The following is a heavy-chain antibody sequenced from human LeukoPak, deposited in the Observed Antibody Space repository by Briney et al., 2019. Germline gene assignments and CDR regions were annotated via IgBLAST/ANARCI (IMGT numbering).Heavy chain of an antibody. CDR2: ISAYNGNT. CDR3: ARDPWVWGDYDILTGYFHLLGIDV. D-gene: IGHD3-9*01. V-gene: IGHV1-18*01. Sequence: GASVKVSCKASRYTFTNSGFNWVRQAPGQGLEWLGWISAYNGNTNYAQKLQGRVTMTTDTSTSTAYMELRSLRSDDTAVYYCARDPWVWGDYDILTGYFHLLGIDVWGQGTTVTVSS. CDR1: RYTFTNSG. J-gene: IGHJ6*02.